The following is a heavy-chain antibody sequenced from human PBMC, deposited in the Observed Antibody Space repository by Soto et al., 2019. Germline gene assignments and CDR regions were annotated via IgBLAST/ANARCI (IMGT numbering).Heavy chain of an antibody. Sequence: QVQLVESGGGVVQPGRSLRLSCAASGLTFSSYGMHWVRQAPGQGLEWVAGISYDGSKKYYKDSVKGRFTISRDNSKNXXDLQMNSLRAEDTAVYYCAKDDYYYDPSGFYIFDCWGQGILVTVSS. J-gene: IGHJ4*02. CDR3: AKDDYYYDPSGFYIFDC. CDR2: ISYDGSKK. V-gene: IGHV3-30*18. D-gene: IGHD3-22*01. CDR1: GLTFSSYG.